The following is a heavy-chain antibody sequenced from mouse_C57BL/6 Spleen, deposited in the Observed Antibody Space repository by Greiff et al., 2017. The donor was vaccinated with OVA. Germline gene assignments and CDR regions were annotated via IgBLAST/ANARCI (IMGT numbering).Heavy chain of an antibody. CDR2: INSDGSST. D-gene: IGHD2-1*01. CDR3: ARDQGNLYAMDY. V-gene: IGHV5-16*01. J-gene: IGHJ4*01. CDR1: GFTFSDYY. Sequence: EVQVVESEGGLVQPGSSMKLSCTASGFTFSDYYMAWVRQVPEKGLEWVANINSDGSSTYYLDSLKSRFIISRDNAKNSLYLQMSSLKSEDTATYYCARDQGNLYAMDYWGQGTSVTVSS.